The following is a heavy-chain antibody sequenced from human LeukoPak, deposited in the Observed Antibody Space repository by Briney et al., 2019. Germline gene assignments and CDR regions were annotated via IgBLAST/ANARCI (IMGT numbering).Heavy chain of an antibody. J-gene: IGHJ3*02. CDR2: FYYSGNT. CDR3: ARIMTEAFDI. CDR1: GGSISSYY. V-gene: IGHV4-59*01. Sequence: SETLSLTCTVSGGSISSYYWTWIRQPPGKGLEWIGYFYYSGNTNYSPSLKSRVTISVDTSKNQVSLKLNSVTAADTAVYYCARIMTEAFDIWGQGTMVSVSS.